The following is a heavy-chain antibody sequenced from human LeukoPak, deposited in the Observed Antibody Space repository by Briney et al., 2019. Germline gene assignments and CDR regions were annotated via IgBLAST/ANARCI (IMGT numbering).Heavy chain of an antibody. D-gene: IGHD3-3*01. CDR3: AREDRITIFGVVITPDYYYGMDV. Sequence: ASVKVSCKASGYTFTSYYMHWVRQAPGQGLEWTGIINPSGGSTSYAQKFQGRVTMTRDTSTSTVYMELSSLRSEDTAVYYCAREDRITIFGVVITPDYYYGMDVWGQGTTVTVPS. CDR2: INPSGGST. V-gene: IGHV1-46*01. J-gene: IGHJ6*02. CDR1: GYTFTSYY.